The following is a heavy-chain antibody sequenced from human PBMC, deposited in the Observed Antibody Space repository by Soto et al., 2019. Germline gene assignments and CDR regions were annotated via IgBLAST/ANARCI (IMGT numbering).Heavy chain of an antibody. CDR2: IYYSGRT. D-gene: IGHD2-21*02. J-gene: IGHJ4*02. V-gene: IGHV4-31*03. CDR1: GVSISSGGYY. Sequence: SETLSLTCTVSGVSISSGGYYWSWIRQHPGKGLEWIGNIYYSGRTYYNPSLKSRVILSVDTSKNHFSLTLRSVTAADSAMYYCAGVIGGDSEYYFDFWGQGALVTVSS. CDR3: AGVIGGDSEYYFDF.